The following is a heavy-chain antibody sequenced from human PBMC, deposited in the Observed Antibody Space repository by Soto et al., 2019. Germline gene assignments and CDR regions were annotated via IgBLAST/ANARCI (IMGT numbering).Heavy chain of an antibody. CDR3: ARHLAGDLGRGMDV. CDR1: GYSFTRYW. CDR2: VFPDDSDV. D-gene: IGHD6-19*01. V-gene: IGHV5-51*01. J-gene: IGHJ6*02. Sequence: GESLKISCKGSGYSFTRYWIGWVRQMPGKGLELMGIVFPDDSDVRYSPSFQGQATISADKSINSAYLQWSALKASDTAMYYCARHLAGDLGRGMDVWVQGTTGSVS.